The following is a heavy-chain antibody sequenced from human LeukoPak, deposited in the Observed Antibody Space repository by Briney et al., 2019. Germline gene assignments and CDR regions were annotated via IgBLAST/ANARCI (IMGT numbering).Heavy chain of an antibody. CDR1: VGSVRGGNYY. J-gene: IGHJ4*02. D-gene: IGHD1-1*01. CDR3: ARTGSTGGY. Sequence: PSETLSLTCTVSVGSVRGGNYYCSWIRQSPGKGLGWLGYIHYSGSTAYNPSLKSRVTMSIDTSKNQFSLNLSSVTAADTAVYYCARTGSTGGYWGQGTLVTVSS. V-gene: IGHV4-61*01. CDR2: IHYSGST.